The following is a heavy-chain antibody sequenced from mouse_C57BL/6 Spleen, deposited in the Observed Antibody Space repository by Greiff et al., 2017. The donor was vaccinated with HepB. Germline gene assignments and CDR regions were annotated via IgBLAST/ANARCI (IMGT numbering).Heavy chain of an antibody. V-gene: IGHV5-17*01. CDR3: ARLGSFYGPGYFDV. J-gene: IGHJ1*03. D-gene: IGHD1-2*01. Sequence: EVKLVESGGGLVKPGGSLKLSCAASGFTFSDYGMHWVRQAPEKGLEWVAYISSGSSTIYYADTVKGRFTISRDNAKNTLFLQMTSLRSEDTAMYYCARLGSFYGPGYFDVWGTGTTVTVSS. CDR1: GFTFSDYG. CDR2: ISSGSSTI.